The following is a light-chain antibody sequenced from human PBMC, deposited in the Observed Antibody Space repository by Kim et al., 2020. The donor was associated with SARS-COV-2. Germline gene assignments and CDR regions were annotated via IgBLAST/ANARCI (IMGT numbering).Light chain of an antibody. Sequence: NFMLTQPHSGSESPGKTVTISCTRSSGSIVINYVQWYQQRPGSAPTTVIYEDNQRPSGVPDPFSGSLDGSSNSASLTISGLRTEDEADYCCQSYDKNNPWVFGGGTQLTVL. J-gene: IGLJ3*02. V-gene: IGLV6-57*03. CDR2: EDN. CDR3: QSYDKNNPWV. CDR1: SGSIVINY.